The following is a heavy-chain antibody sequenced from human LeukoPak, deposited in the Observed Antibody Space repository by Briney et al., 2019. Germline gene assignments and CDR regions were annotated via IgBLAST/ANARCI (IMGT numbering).Heavy chain of an antibody. CDR3: AKGGAYYYDSSAYYRD. CDR1: GFTFSSYA. J-gene: IGHJ4*02. Sequence: GGSLRLSCAASGFTFSSYAMSWVRQAPGKGLEWVSAISGSGGSTYYADSVKGRFTISRDNSKNTLYLQMNSLRAEDTAVYYCAKGGAYYYDSSAYYRDWGQGTLVTVSS. V-gene: IGHV3-23*01. D-gene: IGHD3-22*01. CDR2: ISGSGGST.